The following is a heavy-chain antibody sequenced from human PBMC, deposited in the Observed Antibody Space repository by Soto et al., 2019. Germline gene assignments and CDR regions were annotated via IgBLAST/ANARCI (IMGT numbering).Heavy chain of an antibody. Sequence: QYTLMESGPTLVKPTQTLTLTCSFSAFSITTSGVGVGWIRQPPEKALEWLAHIYRSGDGHYRPSPKGRLSITNDASITHVVLRMTNMDPVDTAAYYGSRVLATRPDVAFAVCDQGTTVIDSS. CDR3: SRVLATRPDVAFAV. CDR2: IYRSGDG. D-gene: IGHD6-6*01. J-gene: IGHJ3*01. CDR1: AFSITTSGVG. V-gene: IGHV2-5*01.